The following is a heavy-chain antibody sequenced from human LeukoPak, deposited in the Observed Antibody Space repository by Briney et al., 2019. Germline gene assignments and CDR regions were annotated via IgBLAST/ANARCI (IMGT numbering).Heavy chain of an antibody. CDR3: AKDYCSSTSCYPSYYYYMDV. J-gene: IGHJ6*03. CDR1: RFTFDDYA. CDR2: ISWNSGSI. D-gene: IGHD2-2*01. Sequence: PGGSLRLSCAASRFTFDDYAMHWVRQAPGKGLEWVSGISWNSGSIGYADSVKGRFTISRDNAKNSLYLQMNSLRAEDTALYYCAKDYCSSTSCYPSYYYYMDVWGKGTTVTVSS. V-gene: IGHV3-9*01.